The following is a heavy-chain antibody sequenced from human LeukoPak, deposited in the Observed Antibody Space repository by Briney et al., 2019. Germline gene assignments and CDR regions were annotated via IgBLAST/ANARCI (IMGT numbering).Heavy chain of an antibody. CDR2: ISWESGSI. CDR1: GFTFDDHA. J-gene: IGHJ6*02. Sequence: GGSLRLSCAASGFTFDDHAMHWVRQAPGKGLEWVSGISWESGSIGYADSVKGRFTISRDNAKSPLYLQMNSLRAEDTALYYCAKDIGSSWPYGMDVWGQGTTVTVSS. V-gene: IGHV3-9*01. D-gene: IGHD6-13*01. CDR3: AKDIGSSWPYGMDV.